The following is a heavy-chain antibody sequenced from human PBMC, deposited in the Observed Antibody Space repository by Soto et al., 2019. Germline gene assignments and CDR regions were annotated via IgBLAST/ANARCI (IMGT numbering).Heavy chain of an antibody. D-gene: IGHD2-15*01. V-gene: IGHV4-59*12. J-gene: IGHJ3*02. Sequence: SETLSLTCNVSGGSISSYYWSWIRQHPGKVLEWIGYIYYSGSTYYNPSLKSRVTISVDTSKNQFSLKLSSVTAADTAVYYCARGAVLPDAFDIWGQGTMVTVSS. CDR3: ARGAVLPDAFDI. CDR1: GGSISSYY. CDR2: IYYSGST.